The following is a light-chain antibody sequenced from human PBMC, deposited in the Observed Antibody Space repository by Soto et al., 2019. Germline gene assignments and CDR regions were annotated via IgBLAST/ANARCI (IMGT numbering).Light chain of an antibody. CDR2: EGS. J-gene: IGLJ1*01. Sequence: QSALTQPASVSGSPGQSITISCTGTSSDVGSYNLVSWYQQHPGKAPKLMIYEGSKRPSGVSNRFSGSKSGNTASLTISGLQAEDEDYYYCCSYVGSSTYVFGTGTKLTVL. V-gene: IGLV2-23*01. CDR1: SSDVGSYNL. CDR3: CSYVGSSTYV.